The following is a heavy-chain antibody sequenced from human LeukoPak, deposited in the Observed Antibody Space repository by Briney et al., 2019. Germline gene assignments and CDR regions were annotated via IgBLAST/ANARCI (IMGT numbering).Heavy chain of an antibody. Sequence: ASVKVSFKASGYTFTGYYMHWVRQAPGQGLEWMGWINPNSGGTNYAQKFQGRVTMTRDTSISTAYMELSRLRSDDTAVYYCARDGYYDSSGYYPDYWGQGTLVTVSS. CDR3: ARDGYYDSSGYYPDY. D-gene: IGHD3-22*01. CDR1: GYTFTGYY. V-gene: IGHV1-2*02. CDR2: INPNSGGT. J-gene: IGHJ4*02.